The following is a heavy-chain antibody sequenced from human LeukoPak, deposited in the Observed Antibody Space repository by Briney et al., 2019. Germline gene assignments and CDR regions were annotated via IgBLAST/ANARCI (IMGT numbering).Heavy chain of an antibody. D-gene: IGHD1-26*01. CDR2: IYYSGIT. J-gene: IGHJ4*02. CDR3: ASRPSGSYWNY. V-gene: IGHV4-59*08. Sequence: SETLSLTCTVSGGSISSSYWTWIRQPPGKGLEWIGCIYYSGITNYNPSLKSRVTISLDTSKNQFSLKLSSVTAGDTAVYYCASRPSGSYWNYWGQGTLVTISP. CDR1: GGSISSSY.